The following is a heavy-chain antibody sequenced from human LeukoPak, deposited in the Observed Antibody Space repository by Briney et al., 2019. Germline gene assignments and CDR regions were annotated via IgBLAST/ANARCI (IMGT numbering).Heavy chain of an antibody. CDR1: GDSVSSNSAA. CDR3: ARDVLYNSSLDFYYYYMDV. J-gene: IGHJ6*03. D-gene: IGHD6-6*01. Sequence: SQTLSLTCAISGDSVSSNSAAWNWIRQSPSRGLEWLGRTYYRSKWYNDYAVSVKSRITINPDTSKNQFSLQLNSVTPEDTAVYYCARDVLYNSSLDFYYYYMDVWGKGTTVTVSS. CDR2: TYYRSKWYN. V-gene: IGHV6-1*01.